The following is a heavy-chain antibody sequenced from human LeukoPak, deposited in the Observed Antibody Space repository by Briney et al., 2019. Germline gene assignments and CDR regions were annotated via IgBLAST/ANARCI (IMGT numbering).Heavy chain of an antibody. V-gene: IGHV4-39*07. CDR3: ARRVVQTAMGRFDY. CDR1: GGSISSSSYY. D-gene: IGHD5-18*01. Sequence: TASETLSLTCTVAGGSISSSSYYWGWIRQPPGKGLEWIGSIYYSGGTYYNPSLKSRVTISVDTSKNQFSLKLCSVTAWDTVVYYLARRVVQTAMGRFDYWGEGTMVTVSS. CDR2: IYYSGGT. J-gene: IGHJ4*02.